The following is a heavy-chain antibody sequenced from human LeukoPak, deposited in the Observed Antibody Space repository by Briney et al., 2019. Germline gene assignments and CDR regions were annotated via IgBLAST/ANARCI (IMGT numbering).Heavy chain of an antibody. J-gene: IGHJ4*02. Sequence: SETLSLTCTVSGGSISNSTYYWGWIRQPPGKGLEWIGSFYYSGSTYCNPSLKSRVTISVDTSKNQFSLKPNSVTAADTAVYYCATSKWYNTSGRDYWGQGTLVTVSS. CDR3: ATSKWYNTSGRDY. D-gene: IGHD3-22*01. CDR2: FYYSGST. CDR1: GGSISNSTYY. V-gene: IGHV4-39*01.